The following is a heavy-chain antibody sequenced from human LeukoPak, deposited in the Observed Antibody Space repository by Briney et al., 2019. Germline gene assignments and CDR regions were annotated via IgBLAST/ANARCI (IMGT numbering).Heavy chain of an antibody. Sequence: SETLSLTCAVYGGSFSGYCWGWIRQPPGKGREWFGEINHSGSTNYNPSLKSRVTISVDTSKNQFSLKLSSVTAADTAVYYCASAWNDYKDYWGQGTLVTVSS. CDR1: GGSFSGYC. D-gene: IGHD4-11*01. V-gene: IGHV4-34*01. CDR2: INHSGST. CDR3: ASAWNDYKDY. J-gene: IGHJ4*02.